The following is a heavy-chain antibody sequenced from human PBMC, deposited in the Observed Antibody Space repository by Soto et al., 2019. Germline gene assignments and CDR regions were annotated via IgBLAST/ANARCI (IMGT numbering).Heavy chain of an antibody. D-gene: IGHD1-1*01. CDR2: IHYSGNS. V-gene: IGHV4-59*01. CDR3: ARMNQLAPKRNAFDI. J-gene: IGHJ3*02. CDR1: GASFISYF. Sequence: SETLSLTCTVSGASFISYFWTWIRQSPGKGLQWIGYIHYSGNSNYSPSLKSRVTMSVDTSKNQLFLRLTSVTAADTAVYYCARMNQLAPKRNAFDIWGQGTMVTVSS.